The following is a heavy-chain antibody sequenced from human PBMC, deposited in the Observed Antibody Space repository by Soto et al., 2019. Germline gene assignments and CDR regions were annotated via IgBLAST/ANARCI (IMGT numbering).Heavy chain of an antibody. Sequence: EVQLLESGGHLVQPGESLRLSCEASGFPFSSYAMSWVRQAPGKGLEWVSAISGSGDRTYYADSVKGRFTISRDSSKNTLYLQMNSLRAEDTAVYYCAKEDDSLTGYFNEYLVYWGQGTLVTVSS. D-gene: IGHD3-9*01. CDR1: GFPFSSYA. J-gene: IGHJ4*02. V-gene: IGHV3-23*01. CDR2: ISGSGDRT. CDR3: AKEDDSLTGYFNEYLVY.